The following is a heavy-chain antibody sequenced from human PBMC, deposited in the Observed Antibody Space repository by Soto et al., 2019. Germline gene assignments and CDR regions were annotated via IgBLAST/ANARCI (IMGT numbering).Heavy chain of an antibody. V-gene: IGHV5-51*01. J-gene: IGHJ6*02. Sequence: GKSLKISCKGSGYTFTNYWIGWVRQMPGKGLEWMGIIYPGDSDTKYNPSFQAQVTISADKSITTTYLRWTSLKASDTAICYCAASIFYYGMDVWGQGTTVTVSS. CDR2: IYPGDSDT. CDR1: GYTFTNYW. CDR3: AASIFYYGMDV.